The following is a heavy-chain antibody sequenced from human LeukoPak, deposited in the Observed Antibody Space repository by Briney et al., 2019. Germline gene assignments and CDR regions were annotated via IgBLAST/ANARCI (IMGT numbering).Heavy chain of an antibody. J-gene: IGHJ4*02. Sequence: ASVKVSCKASGYTFTGYYMHWVRQAPGQGLEWMGWINPNSGGTNYAQKFQGRVTMTRDTSISTAYMELSSLRSEDTAVYYCASSNGYSSGWYLPITDYWGQGTLVTVSS. CDR1: GYTFTGYY. CDR2: INPNSGGT. CDR3: ASSNGYSSGWYLPITDY. D-gene: IGHD6-19*01. V-gene: IGHV1-2*02.